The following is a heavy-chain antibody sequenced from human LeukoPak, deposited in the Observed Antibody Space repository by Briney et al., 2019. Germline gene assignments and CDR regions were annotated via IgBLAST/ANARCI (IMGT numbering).Heavy chain of an antibody. CDR1: GFTSSSYE. D-gene: IGHD3-22*01. J-gene: IGHJ6*03. V-gene: IGHV3-48*03. CDR3: ARAGYYYDSSGYFLDYYYMDV. CDR2: ISSSGSTI. Sequence: GGSLRLSCAASGFTSSSYEMNWVRQAPGKGLEWVSYISSSGSTIYYADSVKGRFTISRDNAKNSLYLQMNSLRAEDTAVYYCARAGYYYDSSGYFLDYYYMDVWGKGTTVTVSS.